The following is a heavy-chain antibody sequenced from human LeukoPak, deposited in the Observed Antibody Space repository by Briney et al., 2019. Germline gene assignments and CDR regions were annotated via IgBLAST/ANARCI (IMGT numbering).Heavy chain of an antibody. CDR2: IKQDGSEK. J-gene: IGHJ4*02. D-gene: IGHD4-23*01. V-gene: IGHV3-7*01. CDR1: GFTFSSYR. CDR3: ARDRGYGYGGNSGFVDY. Sequence: GGSLRLSCAASGFTFSSYRMSWVRQAPGKGLEWVANIKQDGSEKYYVDSVKGRFTISRDNAKNSLYLQMNSLRAEDTAVYYCARDRGYGYGGNSGFVDYWGQGTLVTVSS.